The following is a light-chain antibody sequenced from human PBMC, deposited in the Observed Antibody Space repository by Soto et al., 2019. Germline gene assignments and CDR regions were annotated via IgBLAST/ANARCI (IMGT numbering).Light chain of an antibody. J-gene: IGKJ1*01. CDR3: QQYNNWPRT. V-gene: IGKV3-20*01. CDR1: QSVSSSY. Sequence: EIVLTHSPGTLSLSQRQGATLYCGSSQSVSSSYLAWYQQKPGQAPRLLIYGASSRATGIPDRFSGSGSGTEFTLAINSLQSEDFAVYYCQQYNNWPRTFGQGTKVDIK. CDR2: GAS.